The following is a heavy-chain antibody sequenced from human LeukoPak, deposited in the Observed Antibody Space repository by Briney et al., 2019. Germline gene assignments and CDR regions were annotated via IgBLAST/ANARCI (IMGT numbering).Heavy chain of an antibody. D-gene: IGHD6-6*01. J-gene: IGHJ4*02. CDR1: GGSISSSSYY. CDR2: IYYSGST. CDR3: ARLGPPNFSSSTASGPDY. V-gene: IGHV4-39*01. Sequence: SETPSLTCTVSGGSISSSSYYWGWIRQPPGKGLEWIGSIYYSGSTYYNPSLKSRVTISVDTSKNQFSLKLSSVTAADTAVYYCARLGPPNFSSSTASGPDYWGQGTLVTVSS.